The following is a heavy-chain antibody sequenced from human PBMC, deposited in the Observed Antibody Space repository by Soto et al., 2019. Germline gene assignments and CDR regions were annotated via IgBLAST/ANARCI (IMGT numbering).Heavy chain of an antibody. J-gene: IGHJ4*02. CDR3: ARPKGTYSSGYYYFDF. CDR2: IIPLFGTA. CDR1: GGTFSTYA. D-gene: IGHD6-19*01. V-gene: IGHV1-69*01. Sequence: QVQLEQSGAEVKQPGSSGRVSCKTSGGTFSTYAINWVRQAPGQGFEWMGAIIPLFGTADYSQKFQGRVTITADESTSTAYMELSSLRSDDTAVYFCARPKGTYSSGYYYFDFWGQGTLVTVSS.